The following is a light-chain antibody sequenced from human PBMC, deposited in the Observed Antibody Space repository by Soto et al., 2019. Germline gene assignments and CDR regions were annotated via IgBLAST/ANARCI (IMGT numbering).Light chain of an antibody. CDR3: SSFTSINTWV. CDR2: EVS. J-gene: IGLJ3*02. V-gene: IGLV2-14*01. CDR1: ISDVGGYNY. Sequence: QSALTQPASVSGSPGQSITISCTGTISDVGGYNYVSWYQQHPGKAPKLMIYEVSNRPSGVSNRFAGSKSGNTASLAISGLQVEDEADYYCSSFTSINTWVFGGGTQLTFL.